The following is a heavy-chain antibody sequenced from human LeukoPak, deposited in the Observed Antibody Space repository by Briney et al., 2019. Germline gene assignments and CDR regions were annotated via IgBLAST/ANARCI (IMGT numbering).Heavy chain of an antibody. V-gene: IGHV1-69*13. D-gene: IGHD4-11*01. CDR3: ARGGLTTASFDY. Sequence: SVKVSCKASGGTFSSYAISWVRQAPGQGLEWMGGIIPIFGTANYAQKFQGRVTITADESTSTAYMELSSLRSGDTAVYYCARGGLTTASFDYWAREPWSPSPQ. J-gene: IGHJ4*02. CDR2: IIPIFGTA. CDR1: GGTFSSYA.